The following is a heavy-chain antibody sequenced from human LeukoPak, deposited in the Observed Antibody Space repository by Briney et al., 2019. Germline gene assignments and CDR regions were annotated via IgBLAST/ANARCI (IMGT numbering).Heavy chain of an antibody. CDR2: ISGSGGST. CDR1: GFTFSSYG. V-gene: IGHV3-23*01. CDR3: AKDWAGAAGRYFDY. J-gene: IGHJ4*02. D-gene: IGHD1-26*01. Sequence: GGSLRLSCAASGFTFSSYGMSWVRQAPGKGLEWVSAISGSGGSTYYADSVKGRFTISRDNSKNTLYLQMNSPRAEDTAVYYCAKDWAGAAGRYFDYWGQGTLVTVSS.